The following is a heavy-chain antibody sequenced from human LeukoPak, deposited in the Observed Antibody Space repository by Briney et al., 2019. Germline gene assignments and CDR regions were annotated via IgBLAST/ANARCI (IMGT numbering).Heavy chain of an antibody. CDR1: GFTFSSYG. V-gene: IGHV3-30*02. CDR3: ARVEDYDILTGFDY. Sequence: GGSLRLSCAASGFTFSSYGMHWVRQAPGKGLEWVAFIRYDGSNKYYADSVKGRFTISRDNSKNTLYLQMNSLRAEDTAVYYCARVEDYDILTGFDYWGQGTLVTVSS. CDR2: IRYDGSNK. D-gene: IGHD3-9*01. J-gene: IGHJ4*02.